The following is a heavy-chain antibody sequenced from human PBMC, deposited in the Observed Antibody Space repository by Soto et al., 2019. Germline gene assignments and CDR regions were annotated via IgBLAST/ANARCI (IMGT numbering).Heavy chain of an antibody. V-gene: IGHV3-48*02. CDR3: ARDLIYAFDY. Sequence: EVQLVESGGGLVQPGGSLRLSCDASGFIFTSYSMNWVRQAPGKGLEWLSYIRIDSNHIGYADSVRGRFTIPSDIAKISLYLHMNSLRDEDTAVYYCARDLIYAFDYWGQGTLVTVSS. J-gene: IGHJ4*02. CDR2: IRIDSNHI. D-gene: IGHD3-9*01. CDR1: GFIFTSYS.